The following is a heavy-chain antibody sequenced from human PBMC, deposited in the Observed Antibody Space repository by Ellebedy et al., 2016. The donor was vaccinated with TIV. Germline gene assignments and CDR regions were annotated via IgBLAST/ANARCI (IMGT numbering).Heavy chain of an antibody. CDR3: ARPSDVIERYDAFDI. D-gene: IGHD3-22*01. V-gene: IGHV1-69*06. J-gene: IGHJ3*02. CDR2: FIPIFRKA. CDR1: GVTFSSFA. Sequence: SVKVSCXASGVTFSSFAISWVRQAPGQGLEWMGGFIPIFRKAIYAQSFQGRVTITADRSTNTAYLELTSLRSEDTAVYYCARPSDVIERYDAFDIWGHGTMVTVSS.